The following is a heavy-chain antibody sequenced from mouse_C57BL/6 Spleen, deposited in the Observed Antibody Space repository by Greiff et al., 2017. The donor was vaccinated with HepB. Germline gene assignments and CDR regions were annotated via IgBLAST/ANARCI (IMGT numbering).Heavy chain of an antibody. CDR1: GYTFTSYW. V-gene: IGHV1-69*01. D-gene: IGHD3-2*02. CDR3: ARGRRQLRPHYFDY. CDR2: IDPSDSYT. Sequence: VQLQQPGAELVMPGASVKLSCKASGYTFTSYWMHWVKQRPGQGLEWIGEIDPSDSYTNYNQKFKGKSTLTVDKSSSTAYMQLSSLTSEDSAVYYCARGRRQLRPHYFDYWGQGTTLTVSS. J-gene: IGHJ2*01.